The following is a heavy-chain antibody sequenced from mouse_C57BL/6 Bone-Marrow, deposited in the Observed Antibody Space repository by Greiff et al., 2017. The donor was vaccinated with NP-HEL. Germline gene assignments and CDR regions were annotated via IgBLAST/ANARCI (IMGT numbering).Heavy chain of an antibody. CDR3: ARGGIYYGNYRFAY. V-gene: IGHV5-12*01. Sequence: EVQGVESGGGLVQPGGSLKLSCAASGFTFSDYYMYWVRQTPEQRLEWVAYISNGGGSTYYPDTVKGRFTISRDNAKNTPYLQMSRLKSEDTAMYYCARGGIYYGNYRFAYWGQGTLVTVSA. CDR1: GFTFSDYY. CDR2: ISNGGGST. D-gene: IGHD2-1*01. J-gene: IGHJ3*01.